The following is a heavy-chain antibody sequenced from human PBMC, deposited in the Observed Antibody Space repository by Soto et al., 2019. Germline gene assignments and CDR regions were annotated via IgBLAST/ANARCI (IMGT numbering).Heavy chain of an antibody. CDR2: IIPIFGTA. CDR1: GGTFSSYA. J-gene: IGHJ4*02. CDR3: ARASSSWTWGEFDY. Sequence: QVQLVQSGAEVKKPGSSVKVSCKASGGTFSSYAISWVRQAPGQGLEWMGGIIPIFGTANYAQKFQGRVTITADDSTSTAYTELSILRSEDTAVYYCARASSSWTWGEFDYWGQGTLVTVSS. D-gene: IGHD6-13*01. V-gene: IGHV1-69*12.